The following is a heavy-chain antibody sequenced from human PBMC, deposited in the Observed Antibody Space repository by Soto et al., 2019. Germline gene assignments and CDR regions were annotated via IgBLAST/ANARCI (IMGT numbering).Heavy chain of an antibody. CDR1: GGTFSSYT. Sequence: SVKVSCKASGGTFSSYTISWVRQAPGQGLEWMGRIIPILGIANYAQKFQGRVTITADKSTSTAYVELSSLRSEDTAVYYCARGALNSYGDYLDYWGQGTLVTVSS. J-gene: IGHJ4*02. CDR2: IIPILGIA. D-gene: IGHD4-17*01. CDR3: ARGALNSYGDYLDY. V-gene: IGHV1-69*02.